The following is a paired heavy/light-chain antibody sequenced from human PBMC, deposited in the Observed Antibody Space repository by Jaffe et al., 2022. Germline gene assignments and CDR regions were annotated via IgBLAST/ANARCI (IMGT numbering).Heavy chain of an antibody. CDR1: GFTFSSYG. CDR3: AKDSGGYRNFYYYYMDV. D-gene: IGHD2-15*01. CDR2: ISYDGSNK. J-gene: IGHJ6*03. V-gene: IGHV3-30*18. Sequence: QVQLVESGGGVVQPGRSLRLSCAASGFTFSSYGMDWVRQAPGKGLEWVAVISYDGSNKYYADSVKGRFTISRDNSKNTLYLQMNSLRPEDTAVYYCAKDSGGYRNFYYYYMDVWGKGTTVTVSS.
Light chain of an antibody. Sequence: EIVLTQSPATLSLSPGDRATLSCRASQSVSSYLAWYQQKPGQAPRLLIYDVSNRATGIPARFSGSGSGTDFTLTISSLEPEDFAVYYCQQRSNWPLTFGGGTKVEIK. J-gene: IGKJ4*01. CDR3: QQRSNWPLT. V-gene: IGKV3-11*01. CDR1: QSVSSY. CDR2: DVS.